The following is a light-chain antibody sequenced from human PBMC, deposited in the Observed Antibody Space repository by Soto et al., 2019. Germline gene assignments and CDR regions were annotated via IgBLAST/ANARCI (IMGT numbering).Light chain of an antibody. CDR2: DVS. CDR3: SVYTRTSTYV. V-gene: IGLV2-18*01. J-gene: IGLJ1*01. CDR1: IDDVTAYYR. Sequence: SALTQPPSVSGSAGQSVTISCSGTIDDVTAYYRVSWYQQTPGTAPKLMIYDVSNRPSGVPDRFSGSRSGNTASLTISGLQAEDEGDYYCSVYTRTSTYVFGTGTKVTV.